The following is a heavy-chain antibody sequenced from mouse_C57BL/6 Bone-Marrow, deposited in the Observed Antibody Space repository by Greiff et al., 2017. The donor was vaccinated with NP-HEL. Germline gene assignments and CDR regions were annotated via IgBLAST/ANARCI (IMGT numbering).Heavy chain of an antibody. CDR1: GFTFSSYG. CDR2: ISSGGSYT. CDR3: ARDYYGYPFAY. V-gene: IGHV5-6*01. D-gene: IGHD2-2*01. Sequence: EVQGVESGGDLVKPGGSLKLSCAASGFTFSSYGMSWVRQTPDKRLEWVATISSGGSYTYYPDSVKGRFTISRDNAKNTLYLQMSSLKSEDTAMYYCARDYYGYPFAYWGQGTLVTVSA. J-gene: IGHJ3*01.